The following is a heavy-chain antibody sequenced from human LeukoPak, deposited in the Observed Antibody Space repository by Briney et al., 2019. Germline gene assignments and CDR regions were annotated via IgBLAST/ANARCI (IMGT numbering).Heavy chain of an antibody. D-gene: IGHD2-2*01. J-gene: IGHJ2*01. CDR2: IYYSGST. V-gene: IGHV4-39*01. CDR1: GGSISSSSYY. Sequence: PSETLSLTCTVSGGSISSSSYYWGWIRQPPGKGLEWIGSIYYSGSTYYNPSLKSRVTISVDTSKNQFSLKLSSVTAADTAVYYCASDCSSTSCYAGWYFDLWGRGTLVTVS. CDR3: ASDCSSTSCYAGWYFDL.